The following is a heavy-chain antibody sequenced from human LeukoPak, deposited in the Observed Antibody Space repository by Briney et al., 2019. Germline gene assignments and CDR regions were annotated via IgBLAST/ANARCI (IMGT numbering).Heavy chain of an antibody. J-gene: IGHJ4*02. CDR3: ARDLAVAGTSDY. CDR1: GGTFSSYA. D-gene: IGHD6-19*01. V-gene: IGHV1-69*04. CDR2: TIPILGIA. Sequence: ASVKVSCKASGGTFSSYAISWVRQAPGQGLEWMGRTIPILGIANYAQKFQGRVTITADKSTSTAYMELSSLRSEDTAVYYCARDLAVAGTSDYWGQGTLVTVSS.